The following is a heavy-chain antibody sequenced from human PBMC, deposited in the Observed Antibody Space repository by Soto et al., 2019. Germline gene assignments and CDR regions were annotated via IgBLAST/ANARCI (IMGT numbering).Heavy chain of an antibody. CDR1: GFTFSSYA. CDR3: ARDYFWCPTTVPTGVDY. V-gene: IGHV3-30-3*01. J-gene: IGHJ4*02. D-gene: IGHD4-17*01. CDR2: ISYDGSNK. Sequence: QVQLVESGGGVVQPGRSLRLSCAASGFTFSSYAMHWVRQAPGKGLEWVAVISYDGSNKYYADSVKGRFTISRDNSKNTLYPQMNSLRAEDTAVYSCARDYFWCPTTVPTGVDYWGQGTLVTVSS.